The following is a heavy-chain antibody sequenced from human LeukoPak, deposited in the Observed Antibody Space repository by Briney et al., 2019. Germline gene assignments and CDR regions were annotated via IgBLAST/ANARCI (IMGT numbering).Heavy chain of an antibody. J-gene: IGHJ4*02. CDR2: INPNSGGT. CDR3: ARVYYDILTGYPWFDY. V-gene: IGHV1-2*02. CDR1: GYTFTGYY. D-gene: IGHD3-9*01. Sequence: ASVKVSCKASGYTFTGYYMHWVRQAPGQGLEWMGWINPNSGGTIYAQKLQGRVTMTRDTSISTAYMELSRLRSDDTAVYYCARVYYDILTGYPWFDYWGQGTLVTVSS.